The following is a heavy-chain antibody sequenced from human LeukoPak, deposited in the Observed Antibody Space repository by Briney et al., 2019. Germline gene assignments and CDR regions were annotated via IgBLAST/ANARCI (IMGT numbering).Heavy chain of an antibody. CDR1: GGSISGGSYY. CDR2: IYTSGST. Sequence: PSQTLSLTCTVSGGSISGGSYYWSWIRQPAGKGLEWIGRIYTSGSTNYNPSLKSRVTISVDTSKNQFSLKLSSVTAADTAVYYCASRGYSSGWYDYWGQGTLVTVSS. J-gene: IGHJ4*02. V-gene: IGHV4-61*02. D-gene: IGHD6-19*01. CDR3: ASRGYSSGWYDY.